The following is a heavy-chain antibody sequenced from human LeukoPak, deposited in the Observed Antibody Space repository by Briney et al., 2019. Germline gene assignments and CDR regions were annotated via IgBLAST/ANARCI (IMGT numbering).Heavy chain of an antibody. CDR1: GGSISSGSYY. CDR2: IYTSGST. Sequence: SQTLSLTCTVSGGSISSGSYYWSWIRQPAGKGLEWIGRIYTSGSTNYNPSLKSRVTMSVDTSKNQFSLKLSSVTAADTAVYYCARERKYYYGSGSYYNVQHFDYWGQGTLVTVSS. J-gene: IGHJ4*02. V-gene: IGHV4-61*02. D-gene: IGHD3-10*01. CDR3: ARERKYYYGSGSYYNVQHFDY.